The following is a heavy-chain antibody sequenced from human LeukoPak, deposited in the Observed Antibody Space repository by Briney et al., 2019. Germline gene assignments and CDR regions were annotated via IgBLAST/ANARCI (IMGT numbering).Heavy chain of an antibody. CDR3: VRFSGSGSRLFDY. D-gene: IGHD3-10*01. CDR1: GFTFNNYW. Sequence: PGGSLRLSCAASGFTFNNYWMSWVRQAPGKGLVWVSRINSDGSSTNYADSVKGRFTISRDNAKNTLYLQMNSLRAEDTAVYNCVRFSGSGSRLFDYWGQGTLVTVSS. J-gene: IGHJ4*02. CDR2: INSDGSST. V-gene: IGHV3-74*01.